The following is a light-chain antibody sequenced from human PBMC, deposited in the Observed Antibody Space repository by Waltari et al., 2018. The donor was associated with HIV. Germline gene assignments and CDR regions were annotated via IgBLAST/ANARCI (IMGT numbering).Light chain of an antibody. CDR2: YKSDSDK. Sequence: QAVLTQPSSLSASPGASASQPCTLRSGINLGTYRLYSYQQQPGSPPKYLLRYKSDSDKQQGSGVPSRFSGSKDASANAGILLISGLQSEDEADYYCMIWHSSAVVFGGGTKLTVL. CDR3: MIWHSSAVV. V-gene: IGLV5-45*03. CDR1: SGINLGTYR. J-gene: IGLJ2*01.